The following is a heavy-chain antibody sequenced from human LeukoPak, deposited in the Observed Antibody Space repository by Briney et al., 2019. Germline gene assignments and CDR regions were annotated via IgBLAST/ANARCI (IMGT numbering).Heavy chain of an antibody. V-gene: IGHV4-59*01. CDR1: GGSISGYY. CDR3: VRFGVNYDIDD. Sequence: SETLSLTCSVSGGSISGYYWTWVRQPPGKGLEWIGQIHYSGRADYNPSLKSRITMSVDTSRNQISLKLSSVTAADTAIYYCVRFGVNYDIDDWGQGTTVTVFS. CDR2: IHYSGRA. D-gene: IGHD3-16*01. J-gene: IGHJ6*02.